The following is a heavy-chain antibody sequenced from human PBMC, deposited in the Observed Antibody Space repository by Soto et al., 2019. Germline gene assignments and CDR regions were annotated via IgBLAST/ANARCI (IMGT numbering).Heavy chain of an antibody. D-gene: IGHD2-2*01. CDR3: AVVVPARFDY. CDR1: GGSISSGGYY. J-gene: IGHJ4*02. V-gene: IGHV4-31*03. Sequence: SETLSLTCTVSGGSISSGGYYWSRIRQHPGKGLEWIGYIYYSGSTYYNPSLKSRVTISVDTSKNQFSLKLSSVTAADTAVYYCAVVVPARFDYWGQGTLVTAPQ. CDR2: IYYSGST.